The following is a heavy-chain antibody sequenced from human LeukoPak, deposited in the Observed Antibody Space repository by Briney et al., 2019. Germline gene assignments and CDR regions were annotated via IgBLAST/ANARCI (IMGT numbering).Heavy chain of an antibody. D-gene: IGHD3-10*01. V-gene: IGHV3-23*01. CDR1: GFTFSSYA. J-gene: IGHJ4*02. CDR3: AKSPLGSFGEFDY. CDR2: ISGSGGST. Sequence: GGSLRLSCAASGFTFSSYAMSWVRQAPGKGLEWVSAISGSGGSTYYADSVKGRFTISGDNSKNTLYLQMNSLRAEDTAVYYCAKSPLGSFGEFDYWGQGTPVTVSS.